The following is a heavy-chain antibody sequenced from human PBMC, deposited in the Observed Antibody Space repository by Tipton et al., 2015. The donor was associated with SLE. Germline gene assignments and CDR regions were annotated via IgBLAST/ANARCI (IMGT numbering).Heavy chain of an antibody. Sequence: SLRLSCAVSGFTVSSNYISWVRQAPGKGLEWVSVIYSGAATYYADSVKGRFTISRHNSKNTVYLQMNNLRAEDTAVYYCARGPSGYSGSFFDYWGQGTLVTVSS. CDR1: GFTVSSNY. CDR2: IYSGAAT. D-gene: IGHD1-26*01. J-gene: IGHJ4*02. CDR3: ARGPSGYSGSFFDY. V-gene: IGHV3-66*01.